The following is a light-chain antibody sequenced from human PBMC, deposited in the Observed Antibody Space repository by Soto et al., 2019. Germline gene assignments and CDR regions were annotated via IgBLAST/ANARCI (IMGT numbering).Light chain of an antibody. V-gene: IGKV3-20*01. CDR2: GAS. J-gene: IGKJ1*01. CDR1: QSVSSSY. Sequence: IVLTQSPGTLSLSPGERATLSCRASQSVSSSYLAWYQQKPGQAPRLLIYGASSRATGIPARFSGSGSGTEFTLTISSLQSEDYAVYYCQQYGHSLWTFGQGTKGGYQ. CDR3: QQYGHSLWT.